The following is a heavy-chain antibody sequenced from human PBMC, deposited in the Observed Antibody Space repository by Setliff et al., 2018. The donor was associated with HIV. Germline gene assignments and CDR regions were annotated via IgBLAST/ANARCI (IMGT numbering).Heavy chain of an antibody. J-gene: IGHJ5*02. CDR1: GYSVATHG. D-gene: IGHD6-13*01. V-gene: IGHV1-46*01. CDR2: INPSGGST. Sequence: ASVKVSCKPSGYSVATHGLSWVRQAPGQGLEWMGIINPSGGSTSYAQKFQGRVTMTRDTSTSTVYMELCSLRSEDTAMYYCAKSYTSAWYEGWFDPWGQGTLVTVSS. CDR3: AKSYTSAWYEGWFDP.